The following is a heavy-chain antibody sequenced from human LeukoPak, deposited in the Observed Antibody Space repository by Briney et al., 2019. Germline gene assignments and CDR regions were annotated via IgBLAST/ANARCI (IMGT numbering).Heavy chain of an antibody. J-gene: IGHJ1*01. V-gene: IGHV3-23*01. CDR3: ATTLNIATPGHL. CDR1: GFTFSSYA. D-gene: IGHD6-13*01. CDR2: ISGSGGST. Sequence: PGGSLRLSCAASGFTFSSYAMSWVRQAPGKGLEWVSAISGSGGSTYYADSVKGRFTISRDNSKNTLYLQMSSLRAEDTAVYYCATTLNIATPGHLWGQGTLVTVSS.